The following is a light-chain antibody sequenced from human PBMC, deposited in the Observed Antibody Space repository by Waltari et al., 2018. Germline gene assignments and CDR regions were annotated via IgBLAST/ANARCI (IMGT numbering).Light chain of an antibody. J-gene: IGLJ1*01. CDR1: KSEVGNSNL. CDR2: EVI. V-gene: IGLV2-23*02. Sequence: SALTQPASVSGTPGQSITSSGTGTKSEVGNSNLVSWYQHHPGEAPKLIICEVIKRPSGVSNRFSGSTSGNTASLTISGLQAEDEADYYCCSYAGSGTYVFGTGTKVTVL. CDR3: CSYAGSGTYV.